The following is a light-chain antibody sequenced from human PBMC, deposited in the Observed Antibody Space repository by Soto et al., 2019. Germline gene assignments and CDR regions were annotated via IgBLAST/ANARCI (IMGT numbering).Light chain of an antibody. CDR3: SSYTSSGTLV. Sequence: QSALTQPASVSGSPGQSITISCTGTSSDVGGYDYVSWYQQPPGIAPKLMIYDVSNWPSGVSNRFSGSKSGNTASLTISGLQAEDEADYYCSSYTSSGTLVFGTGTKVTVL. CDR1: SSDVGGYDY. V-gene: IGLV2-14*01. CDR2: DVS. J-gene: IGLJ1*01.